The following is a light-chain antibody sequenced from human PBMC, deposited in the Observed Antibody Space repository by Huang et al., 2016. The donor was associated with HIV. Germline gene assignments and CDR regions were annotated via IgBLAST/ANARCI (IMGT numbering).Light chain of an antibody. V-gene: IGKV1-33*01. CDR3: QQYDSLPYT. J-gene: IGKJ2*01. CDR1: QDISNY. CDR2: DAS. Sequence: DIQMTQSPSSLSASVGDRVTITCQASQDISNYLNWFQQKPGKAPKLRIYDASNLETGVPSRFSGSGSGTEFTLTVSSLQPEDIATYHCQQYDSLPYTFGQGTKLEIK.